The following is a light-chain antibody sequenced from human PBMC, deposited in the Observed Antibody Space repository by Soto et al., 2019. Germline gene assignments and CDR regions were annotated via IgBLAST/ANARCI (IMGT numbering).Light chain of an antibody. CDR3: SSYTRRSNSRV. CDR1: SSDVGGYNS. Sequence: QSALTQPASVSGSPGQSITISCTGTSSDVGGYNSVSWYRQDPGKAPKLMIYDVTNRPSGVSNRFSGSKSGNTASLTISGLRAEDEADYYCSSYTRRSNSRVFGTGTKVTVL. CDR2: DVT. J-gene: IGLJ1*01. V-gene: IGLV2-14*01.